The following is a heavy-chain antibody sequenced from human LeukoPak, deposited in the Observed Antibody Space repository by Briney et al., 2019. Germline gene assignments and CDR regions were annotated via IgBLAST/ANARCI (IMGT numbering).Heavy chain of an antibody. Sequence: GGSLRLSCAASGFTFSTYSTTWVCQAPGEGLEWIAFISGDTTTIYHADSVKGRFTVSRDNAKNSLFLQMDSLRAEDTAVYYCARGKVWFGEILMSLYFDYWGPGTLVTVSS. CDR2: ISGDTTTI. V-gene: IGHV3-48*01. J-gene: IGHJ4*02. CDR1: GFTFSTYS. D-gene: IGHD3-10*01. CDR3: ARGKVWFGEILMSLYFDY.